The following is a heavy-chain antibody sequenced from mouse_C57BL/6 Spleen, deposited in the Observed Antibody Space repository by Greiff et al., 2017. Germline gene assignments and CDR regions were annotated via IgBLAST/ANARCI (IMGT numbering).Heavy chain of an antibody. V-gene: IGHV1-81*01. CDR1: GYTFTSYG. Sequence: QVQLKQSGAELARPGASVKLSCKASGYTFTSYGISWVKQRTGQGLEWIGEIYPRSGNTYYNEKFKGKATLTADKSSSTAYMELRSLTSEDSAVYFCVRPGSNYGYWGQGTTLTVSS. J-gene: IGHJ2*01. CDR2: IYPRSGNT. CDR3: VRPGSNYGY. D-gene: IGHD2-5*01.